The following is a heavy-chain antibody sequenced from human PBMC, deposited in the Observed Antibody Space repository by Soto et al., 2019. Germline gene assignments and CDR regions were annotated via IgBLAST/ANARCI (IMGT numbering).Heavy chain of an antibody. J-gene: IGHJ4*02. CDR2: ISYDGSNK. Sequence: QVQLVESGGGVVQPGRSLRLSCAASGFTFSSYAMHWVRQAPGKGLEWVAVISYDGSNKYYADSVKGRFTISRDNSKNTLYLQMNSLRAEDTAVYYCARGADTDMAKDYFDYWGQVTLVTVST. D-gene: IGHD5-18*01. CDR1: GFTFSSYA. CDR3: ARGADTDMAKDYFDY. V-gene: IGHV3-30-3*01.